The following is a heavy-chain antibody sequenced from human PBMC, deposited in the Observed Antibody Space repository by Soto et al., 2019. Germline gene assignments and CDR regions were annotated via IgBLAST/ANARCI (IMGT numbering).Heavy chain of an antibody. V-gene: IGHV4-34*01. CDR1: GGSFSGYY. Sequence: PSETLSLTCAVYGGSFSGYYWSWIRQPPGKGLEWIGEINHSGSTNYNPSLKSRVTISVDTSKNQFSLKLSSVTAADTAVYYCARDIGYCDYDVCAFDIWGQGTMVTVSS. J-gene: IGHJ3*02. D-gene: IGHD4-17*01. CDR3: ARDIGYCDYDVCAFDI. CDR2: INHSGST.